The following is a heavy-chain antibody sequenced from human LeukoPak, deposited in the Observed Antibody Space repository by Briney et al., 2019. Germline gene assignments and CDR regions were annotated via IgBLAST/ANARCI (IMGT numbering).Heavy chain of an antibody. V-gene: IGHV3-30*18. J-gene: IGHJ4*02. CDR1: GFTFSSYG. CDR3: AKDTRGYSYGLFDY. Sequence: PGGSLRLSCAASGFTFSSYGMHWVRQAPGKGLEWVAVISYDGSNKYYADSVKGRFTISRDNSKNTLSLQMNSLRAEDTAVYYCAKDTRGYSYGLFDYWGQGTLVTVSS. CDR2: ISYDGSNK. D-gene: IGHD5-18*01.